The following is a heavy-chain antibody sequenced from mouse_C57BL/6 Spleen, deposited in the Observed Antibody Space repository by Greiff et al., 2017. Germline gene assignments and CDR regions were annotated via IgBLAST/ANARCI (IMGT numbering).Heavy chain of an antibody. V-gene: IGHV5-9*01. D-gene: IGHD3-1*01. CDR1: GFTFSSYT. Sequence: EVKVEESGGGLVKPGGSLKLSCAASGFTFSSYTMSWVRQTPEKRLEWVATISGGGGNTYYPDSVKGRFTISRDNATNTLYLQMSSLRSEDTALYYCASKGAPWFAYWGQGTLVTVSA. CDR3: ASKGAPWFAY. J-gene: IGHJ3*01. CDR2: ISGGGGNT.